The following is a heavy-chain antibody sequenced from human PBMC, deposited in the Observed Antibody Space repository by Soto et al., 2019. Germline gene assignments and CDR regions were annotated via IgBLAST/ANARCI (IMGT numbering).Heavy chain of an antibody. CDR3: ARGPYYFDY. Sequence: QVQLVQSGAEVKKPGSSVKVSCKASGGTFSSYTISWVRQAPGQGLEWMGRIIPILGIANYAQKLQGRVTITADKSPSTAYLELDNLRSEDTAGYYCARGPYYFDYWGQGTLVTVSS. CDR2: IIPILGIA. J-gene: IGHJ4*02. CDR1: GGTFSSYT. V-gene: IGHV1-69*02.